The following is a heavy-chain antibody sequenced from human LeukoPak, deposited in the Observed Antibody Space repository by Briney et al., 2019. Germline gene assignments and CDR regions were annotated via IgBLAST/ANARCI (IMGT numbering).Heavy chain of an antibody. Sequence: GASVKVSCKASGYTFTSYGISWVRQAPGQGLEWMGWISAYNGNTNYAQKLQGRVTMTTDTSTSTAYMELRSLRSDDTAVYCCARDELGSGDYYGSGSYYNPLDYWGQGTLVTVSS. V-gene: IGHV1-18*01. D-gene: IGHD3-10*01. CDR3: ARDELGSGDYYGSGSYYNPLDY. J-gene: IGHJ4*02. CDR1: GYTFTSYG. CDR2: ISAYNGNT.